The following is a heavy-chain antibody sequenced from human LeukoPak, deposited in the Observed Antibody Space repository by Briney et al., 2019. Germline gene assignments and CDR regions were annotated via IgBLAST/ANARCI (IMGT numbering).Heavy chain of an antibody. CDR2: IIPIFGTA. V-gene: IGHV1-69*13. CDR1: GGTFSSYA. J-gene: IGHJ5*02. D-gene: IGHD1-26*01. CDR3: ARWVVGAPRVYP. Sequence: SVKVSCKASGGTFSSYAISWVRQAPGQGLEWMGGIIPIFGTANYAQKFQGRVTITADESTSTAYMELSSLRSEDTAVYYCARWVVGAPRVYPWGQGTLVTVSS.